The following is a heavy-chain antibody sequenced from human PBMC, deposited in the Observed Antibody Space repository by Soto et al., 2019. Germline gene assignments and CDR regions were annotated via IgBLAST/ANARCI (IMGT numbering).Heavy chain of an antibody. CDR1: GGSISSSSFH. J-gene: IGHJ4*02. D-gene: IGHD2-21*01. CDR3: ARDVVGLTHFDY. CDR2: TYYIGRT. Sequence: SETLSLTCTVSGGSISSSSFHWGWIRQPLGKGLEWIGYTYYIGRTNYNPSLKSRVTISLDTSRNQISLNLNSVTAADTAIYYCARDVVGLTHFDYWGQGILVTVSS. V-gene: IGHV4-61*01.